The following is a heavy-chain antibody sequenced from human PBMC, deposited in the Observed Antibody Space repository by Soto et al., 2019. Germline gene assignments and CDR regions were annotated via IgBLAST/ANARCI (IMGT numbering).Heavy chain of an antibody. CDR1: GLTFSNYA. D-gene: IGHD1-7*01. V-gene: IGHV3-23*01. Sequence: EVRLLESGGGLVKPGGSLRLSCATPGLTFSNYAMSWVRQAPGGGLEWVSSMSGSSSTTYYAESVKGRFTISRDRSKNTLYLRMSSLRPEDTALYYCAKNQERQLPRVIDFWGQGTLVTVSS. CDR3: AKNQERQLPRVIDF. CDR2: MSGSSSTT. J-gene: IGHJ4*02.